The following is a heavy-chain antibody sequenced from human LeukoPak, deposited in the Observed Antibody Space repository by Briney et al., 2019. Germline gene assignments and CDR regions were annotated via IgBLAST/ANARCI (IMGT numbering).Heavy chain of an antibody. CDR3: ARAYQRLGGLSFPDQ. Sequence: ASVKVFCMASGYTFTSYAMNWVRQAPGQGLEWMGWINPNTGNPTYAQGFTGRFVFSLDTSVSTAYLQITSLKAEDTAVYYCARAYQRLGGLSFPDQWGQGTLVTVSS. D-gene: IGHD3-16*02. CDR2: INPNTGNP. J-gene: IGHJ5*02. CDR1: GYTFTSYA. V-gene: IGHV7-4-1*02.